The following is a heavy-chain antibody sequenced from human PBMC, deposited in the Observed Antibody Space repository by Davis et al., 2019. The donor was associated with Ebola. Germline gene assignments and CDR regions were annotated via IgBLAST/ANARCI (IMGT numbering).Heavy chain of an antibody. D-gene: IGHD1-20*01. J-gene: IGHJ6*02. CDR3: ARDRGITGTTSYYYGMDV. Sequence: GESLKISCAASGFTVSSNYMSWVRQAPGKGLEWVSVIYSGGSTYYADSVKGRFTISRHNSKNTLYLQMNSLRAEDTAVYYCARDRGITGTTSYYYGMDVWGQGTTVTVSS. CDR2: IYSGGST. CDR1: GFTVSSNY. V-gene: IGHV3-53*04.